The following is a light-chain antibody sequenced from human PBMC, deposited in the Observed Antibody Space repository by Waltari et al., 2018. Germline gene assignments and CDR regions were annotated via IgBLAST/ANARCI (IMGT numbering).Light chain of an antibody. CDR3: QKYGSLPAT. CDR1: KSISRF. J-gene: IGKJ1*01. Sequence: SCTASKSISRFLAWYQQKPGQAPRLLIYDASSRATGIPDRFSGSGSGTDFSLTISRLEPEDIAVYYCQKYGSLPATFGQGTKVEIK. V-gene: IGKV3-20*01. CDR2: DAS.